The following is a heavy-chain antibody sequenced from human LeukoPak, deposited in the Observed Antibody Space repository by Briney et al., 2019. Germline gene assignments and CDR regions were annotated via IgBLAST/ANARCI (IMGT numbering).Heavy chain of an antibody. Sequence: PGGSLRLSCAASGFTFSSYAMHWVRQAPGKGLEWVAVISYDGSNKYYADSVKGRFTISRDNSKNTLYLQMNSLRAEDTAVYYCARSGGRITILGGGFDYWGQGTLATVSS. CDR1: GFTFSSYA. D-gene: IGHD3-3*01. CDR2: ISYDGSNK. CDR3: ARSGGRITILGGGFDY. V-gene: IGHV3-30-3*01. J-gene: IGHJ4*02.